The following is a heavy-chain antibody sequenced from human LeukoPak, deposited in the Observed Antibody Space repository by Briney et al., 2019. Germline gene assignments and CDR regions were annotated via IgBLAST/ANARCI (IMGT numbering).Heavy chain of an antibody. Sequence: SVKVSCKASGGTFSSYAISWGRQAPGQGLEWMGRIIPIFGIANYAQKFQGRVTITADKSTSTAYMELSSLRSEDTAVYYCFYDSSGYYLTNFDYWGQGTLVTVSS. J-gene: IGHJ4*02. CDR1: GGTFSSYA. V-gene: IGHV1-69*04. CDR2: IIPIFGIA. D-gene: IGHD3-22*01. CDR3: FYDSSGYYLTNFDY.